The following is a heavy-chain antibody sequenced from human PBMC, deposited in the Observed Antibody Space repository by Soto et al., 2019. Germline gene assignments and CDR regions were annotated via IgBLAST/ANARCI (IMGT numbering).Heavy chain of an antibody. V-gene: IGHV4-34*01. J-gene: IGHJ6*03. CDR3: ARSWEVYYYYYMDV. CDR1: GGSFSGYY. Sequence: SETLSLTCAVYGGSFSGYYWSWIRQPPGKGLEWIGEINHSGSTNYNPSLKSRVTISVDTSKNQFSLKLSSVTAAYTAVYFCARSWEVYYYYYMDVWGKGTTVTVSS. D-gene: IGHD1-26*01. CDR2: INHSGST.